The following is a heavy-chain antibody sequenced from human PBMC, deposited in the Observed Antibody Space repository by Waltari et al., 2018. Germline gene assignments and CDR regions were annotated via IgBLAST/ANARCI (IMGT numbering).Heavy chain of an antibody. CDR2: INPNSGGT. CDR3: ARVGVRDSSGYRYYYGMDV. V-gene: IGHV1-2*06. CDR1: GYTFTGYY. Sequence: QVQLVQSGAEVKKPGASVKVSCKASGYTFTGYYMHWVRQAPGQGLEWMGRINPNSGGTNYAQKFQGRVTMTRDTSISTAYMELSRLRSDDTAVYYCARVGVRDSSGYRYYYGMDVWGQGTTVTVSS. J-gene: IGHJ6*02. D-gene: IGHD3-22*01.